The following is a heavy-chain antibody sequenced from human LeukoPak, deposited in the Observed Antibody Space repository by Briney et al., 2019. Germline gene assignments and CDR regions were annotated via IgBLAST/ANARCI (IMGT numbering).Heavy chain of an antibody. J-gene: IGHJ4*02. V-gene: IGHV3-11*01. CDR2: IGGSDSII. D-gene: IGHD6-19*01. CDR3: AREMVAGTFDS. Sequence: GGSLRLSCTASEFSVNDYYMSWIRQAPGKGLEWVSDIGGSDSIIAYAGFVRGRFTISRDFASNSVYLQMNSLRDDDTVVYFCAREMVAGTFDSWGQGTLVTVSS. CDR1: EFSVNDYY.